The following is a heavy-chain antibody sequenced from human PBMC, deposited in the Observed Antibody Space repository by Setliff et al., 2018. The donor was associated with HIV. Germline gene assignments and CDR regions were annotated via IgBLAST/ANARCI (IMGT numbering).Heavy chain of an antibody. Sequence: TLSLTCAVYGGPLSGHYWSWIRQSPGKGLEWIGEVDHSGGTKFNPSLKSRVTISLKTSKNQFSLSLSSVTVADTGLYFCARRAGNYLDYWGQGTLVTVSS. CDR1: GGPLSGHY. J-gene: IGHJ4*02. CDR2: VDHSGGT. V-gene: IGHV4-34*01. CDR3: ARRAGNYLDY.